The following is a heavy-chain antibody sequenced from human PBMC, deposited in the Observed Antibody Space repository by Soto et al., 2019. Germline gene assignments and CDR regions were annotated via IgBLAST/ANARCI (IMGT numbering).Heavy chain of an antibody. CDR2: IIPIFGTA. Sequence: QVQLVQSGAEVKKPGSSVKVSCKASGGTFSSYAISWVRQAPGQGLEWMGGIIPIFGTANYAQKFQGRVTITADESTSTAYMELSSLRSEDTAVYYCARDTRSTYDFWSGYHMGAPDYWGQGPLVTVSS. CDR3: ARDTRSTYDFWSGYHMGAPDY. V-gene: IGHV1-69*01. CDR1: GGTFSSYA. J-gene: IGHJ4*02. D-gene: IGHD3-3*01.